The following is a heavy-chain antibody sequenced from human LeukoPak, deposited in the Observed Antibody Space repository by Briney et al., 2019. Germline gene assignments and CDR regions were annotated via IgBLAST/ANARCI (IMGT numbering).Heavy chain of an antibody. D-gene: IGHD3-3*01. Sequence: GASVKVSCKASGGTFSSYAISWVRQAPGQGLEWMGRIIPILGIANYAQKFQGRVTITADKSTSTAYMELSSLRSEDTAVYYCARDHHPRGYDFWSPIQVYGMDVWGQGTTVTVSS. CDR1: GGTFSSYA. CDR3: ARDHHPRGYDFWSPIQVYGMDV. V-gene: IGHV1-69*04. J-gene: IGHJ6*02. CDR2: IIPILGIA.